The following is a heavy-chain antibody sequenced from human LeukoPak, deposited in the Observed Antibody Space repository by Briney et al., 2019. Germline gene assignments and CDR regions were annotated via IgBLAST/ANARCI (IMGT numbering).Heavy chain of an antibody. CDR3: AKTPVLLWFGESYFDY. CDR2: ISGSGGST. CDR1: GFTFSSYA. Sequence: GGSLRLSCAASGFTFSSYAMSWVRQAPGKGLEWVSAISGSGGSTYYADSVKGRFTISRDNSKNTLHLQMNSLRAEDTAVYYCAKTPVLLWFGESYFDYWGQGTLVTVSS. V-gene: IGHV3-23*01. J-gene: IGHJ4*02. D-gene: IGHD3-10*01.